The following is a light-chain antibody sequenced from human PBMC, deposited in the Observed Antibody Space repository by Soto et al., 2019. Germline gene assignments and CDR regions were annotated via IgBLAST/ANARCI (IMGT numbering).Light chain of an antibody. Sequence: DIPMTQSPSTLSASVGDRVIITCRASQNIGRWLAWYQQRPGKAPRLLIYQTSSLESWVPSRFGGSGSGTEFTLTISSLQADEFATYYCQQYKTFPWTFGQGTKVEIK. CDR1: QNIGRW. CDR3: QQYKTFPWT. V-gene: IGKV1-5*03. CDR2: QTS. J-gene: IGKJ1*01.